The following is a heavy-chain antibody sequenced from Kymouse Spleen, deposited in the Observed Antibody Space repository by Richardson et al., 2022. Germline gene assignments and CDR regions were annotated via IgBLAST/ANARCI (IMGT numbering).Heavy chain of an antibody. CDR2: INHSGST. CDR1: GGSFSGYY. D-gene: IGHD3-3*01. Sequence: QVQLQQWGAGLLKPSETLSLTCAVYGGSFSGYYWSWIRQPPGKGLEWIGEINHSGSTNYNPSLKSRVTISVDTSKNQFSLKLSSVTAADTAVYYCARKILDFWSGSFDYWGQGTLVTVSS. J-gene: IGHJ4*02. CDR3: ARKILDFWSGSFDY. V-gene: IGHV4-34*01.